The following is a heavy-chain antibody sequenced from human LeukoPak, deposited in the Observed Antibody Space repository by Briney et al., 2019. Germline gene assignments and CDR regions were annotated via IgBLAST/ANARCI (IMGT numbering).Heavy chain of an antibody. CDR2: ISVTGNT. D-gene: IGHD5-24*01. Sequence: TGGSLRLSCTASAFTLSNYAMSWVRQAPGKGLEWVSAISVTGNTYHADSVKGRFAISRDSSKNTLYLQMNRLRAEDAAVYYCARHTRDGYGSNYWGQGTLVTVSS. CDR3: ARHTRDGYGSNY. J-gene: IGHJ4*02. CDR1: AFTLSNYA. V-gene: IGHV3-23*01.